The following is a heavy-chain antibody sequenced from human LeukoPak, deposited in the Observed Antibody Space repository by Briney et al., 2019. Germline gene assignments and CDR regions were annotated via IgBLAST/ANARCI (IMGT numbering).Heavy chain of an antibody. CDR2: INPNSGGT. D-gene: IGHD3-3*01. Sequence: GASVKVSCKASGYTFTGYYMHWVRQAPGQGLEWMGRINPNSGGTNYAQKFQGRVTMTRDTSISTAYMELSRLRSDDTAVYYCASTIFGVVIIGALSYWGQGTLVTASS. CDR3: ASTIFGVVIIGALSY. CDR1: GYTFTGYY. J-gene: IGHJ4*02. V-gene: IGHV1-2*06.